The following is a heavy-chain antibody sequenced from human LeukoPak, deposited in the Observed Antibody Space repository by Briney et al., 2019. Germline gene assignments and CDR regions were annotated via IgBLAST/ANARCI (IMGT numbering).Heavy chain of an antibody. Sequence: SETLSLTCTVSGGSISSYYWSWIRQPPGKGLEWIGYIYYSGSTNFNPSLNSRVTISLDTSKNQFSLNLSSVTAADTAVYYCARRESSGFFDYWGQGTLVTVSS. CDR2: IYYSGST. CDR1: GGSISSYY. V-gene: IGHV4-59*08. CDR3: ARRESSGFFDY. D-gene: IGHD6-19*01. J-gene: IGHJ4*02.